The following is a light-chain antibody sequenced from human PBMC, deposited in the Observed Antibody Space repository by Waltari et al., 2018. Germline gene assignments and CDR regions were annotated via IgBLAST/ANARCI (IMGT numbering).Light chain of an antibody. CDR2: EVT. J-gene: IGLJ1*01. V-gene: IGLV2-23*02. CDR1: SSDVAKYNL. Sequence: QSALTQPASVSRSPGQSITISCTGTSSDVAKYNLVSWYQHHPDKAPKLMLYEVTKRPSGVSNRFSGSKSGNTASLTISGLQAEDEADYYCCSYAGGGSYVFGPGTKVTVL. CDR3: CSYAGGGSYV.